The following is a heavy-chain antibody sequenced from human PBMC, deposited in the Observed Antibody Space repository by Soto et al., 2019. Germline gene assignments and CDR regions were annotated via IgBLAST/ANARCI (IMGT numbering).Heavy chain of an antibody. J-gene: IGHJ4*02. Sequence: ASVKVSCKASGYTFTGYYMHWVRQAPGQGLEWMGWINPNSGGTNYAQKFQGWATMTRDTSISTAYMELCRLRSDDTAVYYCARVDSSGSYFDYWGQGTLVTVSS. D-gene: IGHD3-22*01. CDR3: ARVDSSGSYFDY. CDR2: INPNSGGT. CDR1: GYTFTGYY. V-gene: IGHV1-2*04.